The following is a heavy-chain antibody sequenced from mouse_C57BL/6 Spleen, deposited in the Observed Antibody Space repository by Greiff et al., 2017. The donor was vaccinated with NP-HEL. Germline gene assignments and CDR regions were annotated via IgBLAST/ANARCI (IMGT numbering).Heavy chain of an antibody. V-gene: IGHV14-2*01. CDR2: IDPEDGET. D-gene: IGHD1-1*01. CDR3: ASKLRGFDY. CDR1: GFNIKDYY. J-gene: IGHJ2*01. Sequence: EVQLQQSGAELVKPGASVKLSCTASGFNIKDYYMHWVKQRTEQGLEWIGRIDPEDGETKYAPKFPGKATITADTSSNTAYLQLSSLTSEDTAVYYCASKLRGFDYWGQGTTLTVSS.